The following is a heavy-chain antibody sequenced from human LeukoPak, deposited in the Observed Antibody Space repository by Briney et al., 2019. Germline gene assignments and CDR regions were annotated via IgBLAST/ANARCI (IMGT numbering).Heavy chain of an antibody. CDR3: ARDGGPGDIVGRN. D-gene: IGHD5-12*01. Sequence: ASVKVSCKASGYTFTGYYMHWVGQAPGQGLEWMGWINPNSGGTNYAQKFQGRVTMTRDTSISTAYMELSRLRSDDTAVYYCARDGGPGDIVGRNWGQGTLVTVSS. CDR1: GYTFTGYY. CDR2: INPNSGGT. V-gene: IGHV1-2*02. J-gene: IGHJ4*02.